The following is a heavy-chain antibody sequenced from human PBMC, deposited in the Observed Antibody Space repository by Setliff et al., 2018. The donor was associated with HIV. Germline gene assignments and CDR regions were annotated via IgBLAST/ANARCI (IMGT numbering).Heavy chain of an antibody. CDR1: GGSISSGNHY. D-gene: IGHD3-16*01. J-gene: IGHJ6*02. Sequence: PSETLSLTCTVSGGSISSGNHYWAWIRQPAGKRPEWIGHMHASGSTYYNPSLNSRASISVDTSNSQVSLRLTSVTAADTAVYYCAREIPFRGNANMWDYYAMDVWGQGITVTVSS. V-gene: IGHV4-61*09. CDR3: AREIPFRGNANMWDYYAMDV. CDR2: MHASGST.